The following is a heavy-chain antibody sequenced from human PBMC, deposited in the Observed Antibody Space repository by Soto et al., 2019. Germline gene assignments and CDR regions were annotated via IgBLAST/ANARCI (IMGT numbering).Heavy chain of an antibody. J-gene: IGHJ6*02. D-gene: IGHD3-3*01. V-gene: IGHV1-18*04. CDR3: ARGQYDFWSGGYYYYGMDV. Sequence: ASVKVSCKASGYTFSYYGITWVRQAPGQGLEWMGWISTYNGNTHYAQRLQGRVTMTTDTSTSTAYMELRSLRSDDTAVYYCARGQYDFWSGGYYYYGMDVWGQGTTVTVSS. CDR1: GYTFSYYG. CDR2: ISTYNGNT.